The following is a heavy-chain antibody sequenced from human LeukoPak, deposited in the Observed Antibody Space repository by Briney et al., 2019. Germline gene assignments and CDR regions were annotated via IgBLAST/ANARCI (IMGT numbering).Heavy chain of an antibody. CDR2: IYHTGNT. Sequence: SETPSLTCAVYGGSFSGYYWSWIRQPPGKGLEWIGSIYHTGNTYYNPSLKSRVTISLDASNKQFSLRLSSVTAADTAVYYCARGSHPVTGTLGGYFDPWGQGTLVTVSS. CDR1: GGSFSGYY. J-gene: IGHJ4*02. CDR3: ARGSHPVTGTLGGYFDP. V-gene: IGHV4-34*01. D-gene: IGHD6-19*01.